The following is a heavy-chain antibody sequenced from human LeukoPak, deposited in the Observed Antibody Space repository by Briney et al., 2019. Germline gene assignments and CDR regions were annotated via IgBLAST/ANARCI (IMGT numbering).Heavy chain of an antibody. CDR3: AALTAAANGKLDY. CDR1: GGSISSYY. D-gene: IGHD6-13*01. CDR2: IYYSGST. J-gene: IGHJ4*02. Sequence: SETLSLTCTVSGGSISSYYWSWIRQPPGKGLEWIGYIYYSGSTNYNPSLKSRVTISVDTSKNQFSLKLSSVTAADTAVYYCAALTAAANGKLDYWGQGTLVTVSS. V-gene: IGHV4-59*08.